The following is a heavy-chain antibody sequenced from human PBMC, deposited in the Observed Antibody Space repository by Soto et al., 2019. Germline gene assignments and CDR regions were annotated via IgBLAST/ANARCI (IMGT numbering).Heavy chain of an antibody. CDR2: ISYDGSNK. V-gene: IGHV3-30-3*01. J-gene: IGHJ4*02. CDR3: VRESYSYGIKLDY. CDR1: GFTFSSYA. D-gene: IGHD5-18*01. Sequence: HPGGALRLSGSSSGFTFSSYAMPWVRQAPGKGLEWVAVISYDGSNKYYADSVKGRFTISRDNSKNTLYLQMNSLRAEDTAVYYCVRESYSYGIKLDYWGQGTLVTVSS.